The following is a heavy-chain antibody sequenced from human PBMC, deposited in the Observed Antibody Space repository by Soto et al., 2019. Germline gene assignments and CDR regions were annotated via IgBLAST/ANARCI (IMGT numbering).Heavy chain of an antibody. V-gene: IGHV4-39*01. CDR3: ARQRTTAVTQDYFAH. D-gene: IGHD4-17*01. CDR1: GESISSSSYY. CDR2: IYYSGRT. Sequence: SETLSLTCIVSGESISSSSYYWGWIRQPPGKGLEWIGSIYYSGRTYYNPSFKSRVTISIDTSKNQFSLELSSVTATDTAVYYCARQRTTAVTQDYFAHSGQEALVT. J-gene: IGHJ4*02.